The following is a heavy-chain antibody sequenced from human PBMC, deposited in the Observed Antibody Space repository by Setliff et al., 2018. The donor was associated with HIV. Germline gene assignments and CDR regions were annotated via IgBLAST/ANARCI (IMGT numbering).Heavy chain of an antibody. V-gene: IGHV4-59*11. D-gene: IGHD2-21*01. CDR2: IYYGGST. CDR1: GGSIGSHY. CDR3: ARRMGHSGRGHSYYFDY. J-gene: IGHJ4*01. Sequence: PSETLSLTCSVSGGSIGSHYWTWIRQPPGKGLEWIGFIYYGGSTNYNPSLKSRVTISVDTSRAQFSPKLTSVTTADSAVYYCARRMGHSGRGHSYYFDYWGLGTPVTVSS.